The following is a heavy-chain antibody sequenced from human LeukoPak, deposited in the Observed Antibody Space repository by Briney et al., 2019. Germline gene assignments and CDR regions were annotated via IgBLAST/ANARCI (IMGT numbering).Heavy chain of an antibody. CDR3: ARDDGSGSYYGFFDY. CDR1: GFTVSSNY. V-gene: IGHV3-66*01. Sequence: GGSLRLSCAASGFTVSSNYMSWVRQAPGKGLEWVSVIYSGGSTYYADSVKGRFTISRDNSKNTLYLQMNSLRAEDTAVYYCARDDGSGSYYGFFDYWGQGTLVTVSS. J-gene: IGHJ4*02. CDR2: IYSGGST. D-gene: IGHD3-10*01.